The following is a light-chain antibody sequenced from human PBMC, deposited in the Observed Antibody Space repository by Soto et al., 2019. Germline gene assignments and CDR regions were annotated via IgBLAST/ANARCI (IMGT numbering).Light chain of an antibody. CDR1: QSVTSSY. J-gene: IGKJ1*01. CDR3: QQYGSSSSWT. Sequence: EIVLTQSPGTLSLSPGERATLSFSSSQSVTSSYLAWYQQKPGQAPRLLIYAASSRATGIPDRFSGSGSGTDFTLTINRLEPEDFAVYYCQQYGSSSSWTFGQGTKVDIK. V-gene: IGKV3-20*01. CDR2: AAS.